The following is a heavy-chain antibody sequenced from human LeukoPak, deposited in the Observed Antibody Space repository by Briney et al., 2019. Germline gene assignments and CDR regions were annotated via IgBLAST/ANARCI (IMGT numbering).Heavy chain of an antibody. V-gene: IGHV1-46*01. CDR1: GYTFTSHY. CDR3: ARESILEWFPSGGYYYYYMDV. J-gene: IGHJ6*03. D-gene: IGHD3-3*01. CDR2: INPSGGST. Sequence: ASVKVSCKASGYTFTSHYMHWVRQAPGQGLEWMGIINPSGGSTSYAQKFQGRVTMTRDMSTSTVYMELSSLRSEDTAVYYCARESILEWFPSGGYYYYYMDVWGKGTTVTVSS.